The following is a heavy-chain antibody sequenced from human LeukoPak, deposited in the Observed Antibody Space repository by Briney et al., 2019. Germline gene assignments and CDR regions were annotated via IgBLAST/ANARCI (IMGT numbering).Heavy chain of an antibody. V-gene: IGHV1-18*01. CDR2: ISGSNGNR. Sequence: ASVKVSCKASGYTFTTYDFTWVRQAPGQELEWMGWISGSNGNRNYAQKLQGRVTMTTDTSTSTAYMELRSLRSDDTAVYYCARSSGWYAPAIDYWGQGTLVTVSS. CDR3: ARSSGWYAPAIDY. CDR1: GYTFTTYD. D-gene: IGHD6-19*01. J-gene: IGHJ4*02.